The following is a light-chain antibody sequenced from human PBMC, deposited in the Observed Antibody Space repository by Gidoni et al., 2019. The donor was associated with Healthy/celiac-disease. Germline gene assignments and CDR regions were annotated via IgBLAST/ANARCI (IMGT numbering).Light chain of an antibody. J-gene: IGKJ5*01. CDR1: QSPLHSEGKTY. V-gene: IGKV2D-29*01. CDR3: MQSIQLPIT. CDR2: EVS. Sequence: DIVMAQTPLSLSVTPGQPASIARKSSQSPLHSEGKTYLYWYLQKPGQPPQLLIYEVSNRFPGVPDRFGGGGSVTDFRLKISRVEAEDGGVYYCMQSIQLPITFGQGTRLEIK.